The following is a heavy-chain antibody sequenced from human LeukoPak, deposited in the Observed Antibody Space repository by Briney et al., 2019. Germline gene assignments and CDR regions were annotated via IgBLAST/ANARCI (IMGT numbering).Heavy chain of an antibody. CDR1: GFTFSSYE. CDR2: ISSSGSTI. D-gene: IGHD3-10*02. Sequence: GGSLRLSCAASGFTFSSYEMNWVRQAPGRGLEWVSYISSSGSTIYYADSVKGRFTISRDNAKNSLYLQMNSLRAEDTAVYYCAELGITMIGGVRGKGTTVTISS. J-gene: IGHJ6*04. V-gene: IGHV3-48*03. CDR3: AELGITMIGGV.